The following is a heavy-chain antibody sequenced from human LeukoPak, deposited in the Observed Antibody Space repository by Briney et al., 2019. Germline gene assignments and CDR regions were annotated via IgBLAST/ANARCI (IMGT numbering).Heavy chain of an antibody. Sequence: ASVKVSCKASGYTFTTYAIHWVRQAPGQRLEWMGWINTGNGNTKYSQKFQGRVTITRDTSASTAYMEVSSLRSEDTAVYFCARSYYDSSPYFDLWGRGTLVTVSS. CDR2: INTGNGNT. CDR1: GYTFTTYA. J-gene: IGHJ2*01. D-gene: IGHD3-22*01. V-gene: IGHV1-3*04. CDR3: ARSYYDSSPYFDL.